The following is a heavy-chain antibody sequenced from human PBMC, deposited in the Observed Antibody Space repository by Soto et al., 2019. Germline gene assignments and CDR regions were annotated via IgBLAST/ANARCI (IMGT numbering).Heavy chain of an antibody. Sequence: PGGSLRLSCAASGFTFDDYAMHWVRQAPGKGLEWVSGISWNSGSIGYADSVKGRFTISRDNAKNSLYLQMNSLRAEDTALYYCAKDRGFGEFGYMDVWGKGTTVTVSS. D-gene: IGHD3-10*01. CDR2: ISWNSGSI. CDR1: GFTFDDYA. J-gene: IGHJ6*03. V-gene: IGHV3-9*01. CDR3: AKDRGFGEFGYMDV.